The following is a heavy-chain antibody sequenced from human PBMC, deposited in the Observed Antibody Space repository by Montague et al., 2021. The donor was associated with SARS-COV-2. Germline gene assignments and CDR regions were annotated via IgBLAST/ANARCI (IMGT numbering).Heavy chain of an antibody. Sequence: SETLSLTCAVHGWSFSTYSWNWMRQPPGKGLEWIGEIHHDGSTNYNPSLKRRVTISADTSKNKFSLKLPSVAAADPAVDYCARLGDGVVPSPILGVAPCYSPYYMDVWGKGTTVTVSS. J-gene: IGHJ6*03. V-gene: IGHV4-34*01. CDR1: GWSFSTYS. CDR2: IHHDGST. CDR3: ARLGDGVVPSPILGVAPCYSPYYMDV. D-gene: IGHD2-15*01.